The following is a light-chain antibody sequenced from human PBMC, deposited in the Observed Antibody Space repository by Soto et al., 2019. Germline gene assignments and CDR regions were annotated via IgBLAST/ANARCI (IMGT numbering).Light chain of an antibody. Sequence: IVLTQSPGTLSLSPGERATLSCRAGQSVSSNYLAWYQQKPGQAPRLLIYGASSRATGIPDKFSGSGSGTDLTITIDGLEPEDFEVYYCQQYGYSPITFGQGTKVDIK. CDR2: GAS. CDR3: QQYGYSPIT. J-gene: IGKJ1*01. CDR1: QSVSSNY. V-gene: IGKV3-20*01.